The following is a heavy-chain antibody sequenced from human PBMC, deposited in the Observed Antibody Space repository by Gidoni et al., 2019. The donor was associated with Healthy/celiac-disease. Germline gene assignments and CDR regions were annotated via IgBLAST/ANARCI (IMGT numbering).Heavy chain of an antibody. CDR2: IITIFGTA. J-gene: IGHJ4*02. D-gene: IGHD3-22*01. CDR1: GRSFTSYA. Sequence: QVQLVQSGAEVKKPGSSVKLSCKAPGRSFTSYAISWVRQAPGQGLEWMGGIITIFGTANYAQKFQGRVTITADESTRTAYMELSSLRSEDTAVYYCARRGRHDSSGYYYDYWGQGTLVTVSS. CDR3: ARRGRHDSSGYYYDY. V-gene: IGHV1-69*01.